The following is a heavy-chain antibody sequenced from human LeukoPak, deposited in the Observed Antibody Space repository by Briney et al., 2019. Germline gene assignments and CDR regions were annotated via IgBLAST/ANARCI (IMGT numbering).Heavy chain of an antibody. J-gene: IGHJ6*03. D-gene: IGHD7-27*01. CDR1: SGSISDYY. CDR2: IFYSGST. V-gene: IGHV4-59*01. Sequence: KPSETLSLTCTVSSGSISDYYWSWIRQPPGKGLEWVGYIFYSGSTNYNPSLKTRVPIPVDTSKNKFSLKLSCVTAADTAVYYCARQQNWDPWGHPYYYYVDVWAKGPRSPSP. CDR3: ARQQNWDPWGHPYYYYVDV.